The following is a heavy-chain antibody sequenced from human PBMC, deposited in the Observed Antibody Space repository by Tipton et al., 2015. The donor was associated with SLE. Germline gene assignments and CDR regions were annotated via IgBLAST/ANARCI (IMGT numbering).Heavy chain of an antibody. V-gene: IGHV1-2*06. J-gene: IGHJ2*01. CDR1: GYTFTGYY. CDR2: INPNSGGT. CDR3: AREEQQLVWYFDL. Sequence: QVQLVQSGAEVKKPGASVKVSCKASGYTFTGYYMHWERQAPGQGLEWMGRINPNSGGTNYGQKFQGRVTMTRDTSISTAYMELSRLRSDDTAVYYCAREEQQLVWYFDLWGRGTLVTVSS. D-gene: IGHD6-13*01.